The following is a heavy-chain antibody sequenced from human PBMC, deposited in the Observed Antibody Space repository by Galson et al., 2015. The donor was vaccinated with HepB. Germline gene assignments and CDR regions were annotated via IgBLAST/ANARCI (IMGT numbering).Heavy chain of an antibody. CDR2: FDLEDGER. D-gene: IGHD3-9*01. CDR1: GHTLTELS. Sequence: SVKVSCKVSGHTLTELSVHWVRQTPGKGLESMGGFDLEDGERIYAQKFQGRVTMTEDTSTDTAYMELSSLSSEDTAVYYCATAGSDWLPVYWGQGTLVTVSS. CDR3: ATAGSDWLPVY. V-gene: IGHV1-24*01. J-gene: IGHJ4*02.